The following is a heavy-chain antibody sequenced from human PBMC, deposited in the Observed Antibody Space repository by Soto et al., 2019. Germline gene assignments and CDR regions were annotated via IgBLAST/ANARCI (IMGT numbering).Heavy chain of an antibody. V-gene: IGHV4-39*01. CDR1: GGSVSSSSYY. CDR2: VFYTGDT. J-gene: IGHJ4*02. D-gene: IGHD1-26*01. CDR3: ARHLGNLEWELRYFDY. Sequence: PSETLSLTCTVSGGSVSSSSYYWGWIRQLPGQGLQWIGCVFYTGDTYYNPSLRSRVTISVDTSKNQFSLKLSSVTAADTAVYYCARHLGNLEWELRYFDYWGQGTLVTVSS.